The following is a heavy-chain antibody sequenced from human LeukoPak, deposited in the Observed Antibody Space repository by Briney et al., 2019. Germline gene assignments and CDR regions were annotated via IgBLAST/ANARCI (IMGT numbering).Heavy chain of an antibody. Sequence: GGSLRLSCAASGFTFSSYAMHWVRQAPGKGLEWVALISYDGGINYYADSVKGRFTISRDNSKNTLYLQMNSLRAEDTAVYYCASLVGIAAAGPFDYWGQGTLVTVSS. J-gene: IGHJ4*02. V-gene: IGHV3-30*03. CDR3: ASLVGIAAAGPFDY. D-gene: IGHD6-13*01. CDR1: GFTFSSYA. CDR2: ISYDGGIN.